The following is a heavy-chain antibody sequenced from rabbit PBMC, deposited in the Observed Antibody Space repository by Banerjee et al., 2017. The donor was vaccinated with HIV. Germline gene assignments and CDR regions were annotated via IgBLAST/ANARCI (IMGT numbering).Heavy chain of an antibody. J-gene: IGHJ4*01. D-gene: IGHD7-1*01. CDR1: GFDFSRYF. Sequence: QLKETGGGLVQPGGSLTLSCKASGFDFSRYFLSWVRQAPGKGLEWIGIIYVAKGSTDYASWVNGRFTISSDNAQNTVDLQMNSLTAADTATYFCARGVNTDGYAGYDYHFNLWGQGTLVTVS. CDR2: IYVAKGST. V-gene: IGHV1S7*01. CDR3: ARGVNTDGYAGYDYHFNL.